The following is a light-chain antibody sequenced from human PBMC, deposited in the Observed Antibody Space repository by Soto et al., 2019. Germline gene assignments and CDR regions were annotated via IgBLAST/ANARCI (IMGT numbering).Light chain of an antibody. CDR1: SGHSDYA. CDR3: QAWGTGGV. Sequence: QPVLTQSPSASASPGASVKLTCTLSSGHSDYAIAWHQQQPEKGPRYLMKVTSDGSHTKGDGIPDRFSGSSSGADRYLTISSLRSDDDADYYCQAWGTGGVFGGGTQLTVL. J-gene: IGLJ3*02. V-gene: IGLV4-69*01. CDR2: VTSDGSH.